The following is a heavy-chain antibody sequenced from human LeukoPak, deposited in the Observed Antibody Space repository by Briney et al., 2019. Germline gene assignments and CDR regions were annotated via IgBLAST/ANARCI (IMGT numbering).Heavy chain of an antibody. CDR2: INPSGGST. J-gene: IGHJ6*02. CDR1: GYTFTSYY. V-gene: IGHV1-46*01. D-gene: IGHD4-23*01. CDR3: ARDLRWRSASYYYYYGMDV. Sequence: ASVKVSCKASGYTFTSYYMHWVRQAPGQGLEWMGIINPSGGSTSYAQKFQGRVTMTRDTSTSTVYMELSSLRSEDTAVCYCARDLRWRSASYYYYYGMDVWGQGTTVTVSS.